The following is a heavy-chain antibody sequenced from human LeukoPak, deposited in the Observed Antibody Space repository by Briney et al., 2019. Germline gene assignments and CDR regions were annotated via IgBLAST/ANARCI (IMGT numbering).Heavy chain of an antibody. J-gene: IGHJ5*02. CDR2: ISSSGST. Sequence: SETLSLTCTVSGDSISSGDYYWSWIRQPAGKGLEWIGRISSSGSTNYNPSLKSRVTISVDTSKNQFSLKLSSVTAADTAVYYCARGQGGSSSYGPYNWFDPWGQGTLVTVSS. V-gene: IGHV4-61*02. D-gene: IGHD3-22*01. CDR1: GDSISSGDYY. CDR3: ARGQGGSSSYGPYNWFDP.